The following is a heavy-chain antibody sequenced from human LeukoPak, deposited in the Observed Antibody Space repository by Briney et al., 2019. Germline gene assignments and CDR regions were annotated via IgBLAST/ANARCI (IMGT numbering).Heavy chain of an antibody. V-gene: IGHV4-59*01. J-gene: IGHJ4*02. CDR2: IYYSGST. CDR1: GGSISSYY. D-gene: IGHD3-3*01. Sequence: PSETLSLTCTVSGGSISSYYWSWIRQPPGKGLEWIGYIYYSGSTNYNPSLKSRVTILVDTSKNQFSLKLSSVTAADTAVYYCARVFRRGVVADYWGQGTLVTVSS. CDR3: ARVFRRGVVADY.